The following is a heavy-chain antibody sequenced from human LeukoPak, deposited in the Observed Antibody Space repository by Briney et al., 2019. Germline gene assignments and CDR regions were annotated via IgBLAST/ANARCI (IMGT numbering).Heavy chain of an antibody. CDR1: GFTFSSYA. CDR3: AKASCSSTSCYADY. V-gene: IGHV3-23*01. D-gene: IGHD2-2*01. Sequence: GGSLRLSCAASGFTFSSYAMSWVRQAPGKGLEWVSAISGSGGSTYYADSVKGRFTISRDNSKNTLYLQMNSLRAEDTAVYYCAKASCSSTSCYADYWGQGTLVTVSS. CDR2: ISGSGGST. J-gene: IGHJ4*02.